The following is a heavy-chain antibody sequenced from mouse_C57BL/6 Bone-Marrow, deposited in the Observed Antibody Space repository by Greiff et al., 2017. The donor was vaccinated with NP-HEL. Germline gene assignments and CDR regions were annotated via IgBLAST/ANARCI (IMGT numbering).Heavy chain of an antibody. CDR2: SRNKANAYTT. V-gene: IGHV7-1*01. D-gene: IGHD1-2*01. J-gene: IGHJ4*01. Sequence: EVKLMESGGGLVQSGRSLRLSCATSGFTFSDFYMEWVRQAPGKGLEWIAASRNKANAYTTEYSASVKGRFIVSRDTSQSILYLQMNALRAEDTAIYYCARDDGLWGQGTSVTVSS. CDR1: GFTFSDFY. CDR3: ARDDGL.